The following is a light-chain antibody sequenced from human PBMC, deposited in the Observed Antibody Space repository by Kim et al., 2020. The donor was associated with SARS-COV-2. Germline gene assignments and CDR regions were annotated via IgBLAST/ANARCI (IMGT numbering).Light chain of an antibody. CDR3: NSRDTSHFVI. Sequence: SSELTQDPAVSVALGQTVRITCQGDSLRKYYATWYHQKPGQAPVLLISGKNNRPSGIPDRFSGSSSGNTASLTIAGAQAEDEADYYCNSRDTSHFVIFGGGTKLTVL. CDR2: GKN. J-gene: IGLJ2*01. V-gene: IGLV3-19*01. CDR1: SLRKYY.